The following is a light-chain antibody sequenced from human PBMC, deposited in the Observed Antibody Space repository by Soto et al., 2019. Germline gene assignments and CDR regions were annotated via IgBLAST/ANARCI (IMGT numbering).Light chain of an antibody. CDR2: EVS. CDR1: KYDLGAYNF. V-gene: IGLV2-14*01. Sequence: QSALTQPASVSGSPGQSITISCTGTKYDLGAYNFVSWYQQHPGKAPKLMIYEVSNRPSGVSNRFSGSKSGSTASLTIPGLQTEDEADYYCSSYSSSSTPYVFGTGTKVTVL. J-gene: IGLJ1*01. CDR3: SSYSSSSTPYV.